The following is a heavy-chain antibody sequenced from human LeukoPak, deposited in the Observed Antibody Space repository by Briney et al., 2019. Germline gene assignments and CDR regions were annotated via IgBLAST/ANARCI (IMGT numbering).Heavy chain of an antibody. J-gene: IGHJ4*02. V-gene: IGHV3-30*02. Sequence: GGSLRLSCAASGFTFSSYVMHWVRQAPGKGLEWVAYIRYDGSDKYYADSVKGRFTISSDNPKNTLHLQMSSLRAEDTAVYHCAKGKEDYYYDSSGYYYLGHWGQGTLVTVSS. CDR1: GFTFSSYV. D-gene: IGHD3-22*01. CDR2: IRYDGSDK. CDR3: AKGKEDYYYDSSGYYYLGH.